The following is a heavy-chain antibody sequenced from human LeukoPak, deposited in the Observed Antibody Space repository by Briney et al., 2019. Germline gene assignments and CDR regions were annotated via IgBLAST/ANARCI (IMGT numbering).Heavy chain of an antibody. D-gene: IGHD1-26*01. Sequence: ASVKVSCKASGYTFTSYGISWVRQAPGQGLEWMGLINPSGGTTRYAQKFQGRVTMTRDLSTSTDYMELSSLRSDDTAVYLCARDNSVGDYAWWFDPWGQGTLVTVSS. V-gene: IGHV1-46*01. J-gene: IGHJ5*02. CDR1: GYTFTSYG. CDR3: ARDNSVGDYAWWFDP. CDR2: INPSGGTT.